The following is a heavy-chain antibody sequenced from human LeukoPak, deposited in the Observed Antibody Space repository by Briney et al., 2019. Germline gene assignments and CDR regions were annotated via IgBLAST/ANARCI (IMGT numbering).Heavy chain of an antibody. V-gene: IGHV4-30-4*08. D-gene: IGHD2-2*01. Sequence: PSETLSLTCTVSGGSISSGDFYWSWIRQPPGEGLQWIGSIYSTGSTYYNPSLKSRVTISVDTSKNQFSLKLSSVTAADTAVYYCARDVYNDIVVVPAAIWGQGTLVTVSS. CDR2: IYSTGST. CDR1: GGSISSGDFY. J-gene: IGHJ4*02. CDR3: ARDVYNDIVVVPAAI.